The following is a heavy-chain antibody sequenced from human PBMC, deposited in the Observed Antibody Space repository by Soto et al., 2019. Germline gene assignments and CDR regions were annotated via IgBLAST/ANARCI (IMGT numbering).Heavy chain of an antibody. CDR2: ISAYNGNT. J-gene: IGHJ4*02. CDR3: ARAEDYGGNLIERGY. CDR1: GYTFTSYG. D-gene: IGHD4-17*01. Sequence: ASVKVSCKASGYTFTSYGISLVRQAPGQGLEWMGWISAYNGNTNYAQKLQGRVTVTTDTSSSTAYMELRSLRSDDTAVYYCARAEDYGGNLIERGYWSQATPVTV. V-gene: IGHV1-18*01.